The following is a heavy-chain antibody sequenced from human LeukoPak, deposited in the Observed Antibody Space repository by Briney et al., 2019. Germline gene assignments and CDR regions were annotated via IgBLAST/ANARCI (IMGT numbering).Heavy chain of an antibody. CDR1: GYSISSGYY. J-gene: IGHJ4*02. D-gene: IGHD2-2*01. Sequence: SETLSLTCTVSGYSISSGYYWGWIRQPPGKGLEWIGSIYHSGSTYYNPSLKSRVTISVDTSKNQFSLKLSSVTAADTAVYYCARTGCSTTSCFLPPVDWGQGTVVTVSS. CDR2: IYHSGST. CDR3: ARTGCSTTSCFLPPVD. V-gene: IGHV4-38-2*02.